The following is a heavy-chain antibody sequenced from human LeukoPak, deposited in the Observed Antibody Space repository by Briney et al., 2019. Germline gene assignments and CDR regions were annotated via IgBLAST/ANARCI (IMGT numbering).Heavy chain of an antibody. Sequence: NPSETLSLTCAVYGGSLSGYYWSWIRQPPGKGLEWIGEINHSGSTNYNPSLKSRVTISVDTSKNQFSLKLSSVTAADTAVYYCARETPNYCSSTSCYTGWFDPWGQGTLVTVSS. J-gene: IGHJ5*02. CDR3: ARETPNYCSSTSCYTGWFDP. CDR2: INHSGST. D-gene: IGHD2-2*02. V-gene: IGHV4-34*01. CDR1: GGSLSGYY.